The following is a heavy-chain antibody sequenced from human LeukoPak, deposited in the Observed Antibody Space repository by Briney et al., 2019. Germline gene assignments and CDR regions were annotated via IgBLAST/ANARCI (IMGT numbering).Heavy chain of an antibody. J-gene: IGHJ4*02. Sequence: GASVKVSCKASGYAFTSYGISWVRQAPGQGLEWTGWISAYNGNTNYAQKLQGRVTMTTDTSTSTAYMELRSLRSDDTAVYYCASIDSSGYYGDYWGQETLVTVSS. CDR3: ASIDSSGYYGDY. CDR2: ISAYNGNT. D-gene: IGHD3-22*01. CDR1: GYAFTSYG. V-gene: IGHV1-18*01.